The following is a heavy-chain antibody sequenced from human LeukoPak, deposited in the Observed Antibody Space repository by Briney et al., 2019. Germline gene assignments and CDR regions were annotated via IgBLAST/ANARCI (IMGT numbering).Heavy chain of an antibody. Sequence: PGGSLRLSCAASGFTFSSYAMSWVRQAPGKGLERVSSMSGGGGSTYHADSVKGRFTISRDISKNTLYLQMTSLRAEDTAVYFCATVRQGTTRDFEYWGQGTLVTVSS. V-gene: IGHV3-23*01. CDR3: ATVRQGTTRDFEY. D-gene: IGHD1-7*01. J-gene: IGHJ4*02. CDR2: MSGGGGST. CDR1: GFTFSSYA.